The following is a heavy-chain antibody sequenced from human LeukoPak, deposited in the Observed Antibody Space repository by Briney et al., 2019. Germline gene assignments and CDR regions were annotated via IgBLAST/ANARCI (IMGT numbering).Heavy chain of an antibody. D-gene: IGHD3-22*01. CDR1: GFTFSDYY. CDR2: ISSSGSTI. V-gene: IGHV3-11*01. Sequence: GGSLRLSCAASGFTFSDYYMSWIRQAPGKGLEWVSYISSSGSTIYYADSVKGRFTISRDNSKNTLYLQMNSLRAEDTAVYYCAKDDSSGYYSNFDYWGQGTLVTVSS. J-gene: IGHJ4*02. CDR3: AKDDSSGYYSNFDY.